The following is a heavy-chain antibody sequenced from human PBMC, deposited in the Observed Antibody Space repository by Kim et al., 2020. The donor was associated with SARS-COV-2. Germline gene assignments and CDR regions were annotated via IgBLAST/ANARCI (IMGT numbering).Heavy chain of an antibody. CDR1: GFTFSSYS. V-gene: IGHV3-21*01. CDR3: ARERAAARRLSGGSYYYYGMDV. Sequence: GGSLRLSCAASGFTFSSYSMNWVRQAPGKGLEWVSSISSSSSYIYYADSVKGRFTISRDNAKNSLYLQMNSLRAEDTAVYYCARERAAARRLSGGSYYYYGMDVWGQGTTVTVSS. J-gene: IGHJ6*02. D-gene: IGHD6-6*01. CDR2: ISSSSSYI.